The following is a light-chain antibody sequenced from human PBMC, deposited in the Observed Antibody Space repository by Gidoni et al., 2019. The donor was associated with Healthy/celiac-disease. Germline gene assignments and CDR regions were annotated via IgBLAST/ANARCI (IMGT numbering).Light chain of an antibody. J-gene: IGKJ5*01. Sequence: EIVLTQSPATLSLSPGERATLSCRASQSFSSYLAWYQQKPGQAPRLLIYDASTRATGIPARFSGSGSGTDFTLTISSLEPEDFAVYYCQQRSNWPPDTFGQGTRLEIK. CDR3: QQRSNWPPDT. CDR1: QSFSSY. V-gene: IGKV3-11*01. CDR2: DAS.